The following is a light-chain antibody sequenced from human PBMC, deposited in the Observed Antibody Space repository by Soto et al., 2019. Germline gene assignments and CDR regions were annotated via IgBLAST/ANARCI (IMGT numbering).Light chain of an antibody. V-gene: IGLV1-40*01. CDR3: QSYDSSLSGRVV. J-gene: IGLJ2*01. CDR1: SSNIGAGYD. CDR2: GNS. Sequence: QSVLTQPPSVSGAPGQRVTISCTGSSSNIGAGYDVHWYQQLPGTAPKLLIFGNSNRPSGVPDRFSGSKSVTSASLAITGLQAEDEADYDCQSYDSSLSGRVVFGGGTKVTVL.